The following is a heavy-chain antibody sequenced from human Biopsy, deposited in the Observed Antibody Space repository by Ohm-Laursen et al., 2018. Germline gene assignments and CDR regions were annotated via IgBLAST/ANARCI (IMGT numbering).Heavy chain of an antibody. CDR2: IRDSGDSA. CDR3: AKEGRLLGIPHTYYFDS. V-gene: IGHV3-23*01. Sequence: GSLRLSCAASGFTFSSHAMAWVRQAPGKGLEWVSGIRDSGDSAYYADSVKGRFTISRDNSKNTLYLQMNSLRAEDTAVYFCAKEGRLLGIPHTYYFDSWGQGTLVTVSS. D-gene: IGHD1-26*01. CDR1: GFTFSSHA. J-gene: IGHJ4*02.